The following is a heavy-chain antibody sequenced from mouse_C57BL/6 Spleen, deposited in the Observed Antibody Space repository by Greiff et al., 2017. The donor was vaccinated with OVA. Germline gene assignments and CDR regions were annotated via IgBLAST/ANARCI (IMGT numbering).Heavy chain of an antibody. CDR2: ISSGSSTI. D-gene: IGHD1-1*01. CDR1: GFTFSDYG. CDR3: ARGPRSSYWYFDV. Sequence: DVKLVESGGGLVKPGGSLKLSCAASGFTFSDYGMHWVRQAPEKGLEWVAYISSGSSTIYYADTVKGRFTISRDNAKNTLFLQMTSLRSEDTAMYYCARGPRSSYWYFDVWGTGTTVTVSS. V-gene: IGHV5-17*01. J-gene: IGHJ1*03.